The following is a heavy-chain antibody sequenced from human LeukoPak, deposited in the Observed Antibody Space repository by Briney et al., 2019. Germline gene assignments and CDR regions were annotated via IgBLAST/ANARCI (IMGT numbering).Heavy chain of an antibody. D-gene: IGHD3-10*01. CDR3: ARQIIYHYYMEV. J-gene: IGHJ6*03. CDR1: GGSISSSNYY. CDR2: IYYSGST. V-gene: IGHV4-39*01. Sequence: SETLSLTCTVSGGSISSSNYYWGWIRQPPGKGLEWIGSIYYSGSTYYNPSLKSRVTISVDTSKNQFSLKLSSVTAADKAVDYCARQIIYHYYMEVWGKGTTVTVSS.